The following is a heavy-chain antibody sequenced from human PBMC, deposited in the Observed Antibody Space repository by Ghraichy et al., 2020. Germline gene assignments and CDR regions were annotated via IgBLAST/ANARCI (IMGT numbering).Heavy chain of an antibody. J-gene: IGHJ4*01. CDR3: ARIRGPKIPAADDY. CDR1: GFTFINYG. CDR2: ITGSGTNT. Sequence: GGSLRLSCAASGFTFINYGMTWVRQAPGKGLEWVSTITGSGTNTYYADSVKGRLTISRDNSKNTLNLQRNSLRAEDTAIYYCARIRGPKIPAADDYWGHGTQVTGSA. V-gene: IGHV3-23*01. D-gene: IGHD6-13*01.